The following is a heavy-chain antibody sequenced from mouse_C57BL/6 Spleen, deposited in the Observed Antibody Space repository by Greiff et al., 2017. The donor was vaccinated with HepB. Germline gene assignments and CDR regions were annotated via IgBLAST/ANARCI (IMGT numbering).Heavy chain of an antibody. J-gene: IGHJ2*01. V-gene: IGHV1-64*01. CDR3: ARGRDGYYVFDY. CDR1: GYTFTSYW. D-gene: IGHD2-3*01. CDR2: IHPNSGST. Sequence: QVQLQQPGAELVKPGASVKLSCKASGYTFTSYWMHWVKQRPGQGLEWIGMIHPNSGSTNYNEKFKSKATLTVDKSSSTAYMQLSSLTSEDSAVYYCARGRDGYYVFDYWGQGTTLTVSS.